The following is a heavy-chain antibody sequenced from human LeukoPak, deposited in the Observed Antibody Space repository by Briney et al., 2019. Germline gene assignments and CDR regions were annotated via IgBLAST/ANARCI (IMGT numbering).Heavy chain of an antibody. D-gene: IGHD6-19*01. CDR2: ISGYNGDT. CDR1: GLIFTKYG. CDR3: ARDPSNTSGWKTWFDT. J-gene: IGHJ5*02. V-gene: IGHV1-18*01. Sequence: ASVKVSCKASGLIFTKYGITWVRQAPGQGLEWVGWISGYNGDTHYAQKFQGRITMTRDTSTTTAYMELRSLRSDDTAFYYCARDPSNTSGWKTWFDTWGQGTPVTVSS.